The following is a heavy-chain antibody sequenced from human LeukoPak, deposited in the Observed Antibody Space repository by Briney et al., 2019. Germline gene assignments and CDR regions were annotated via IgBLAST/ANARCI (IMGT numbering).Heavy chain of an antibody. Sequence: SETLSLTCAVYGGSFSGYYWSWLRQPPGKGLEWIGEINHSGSTNYNPSLKSRVTISVDTSKNQFSLKLSSVTAADTAVYYCARGRGRRYCSSTSCYSFDPWGQGTLVTVSS. CDR3: ARGRGRRYCSSTSCYSFDP. J-gene: IGHJ5*02. CDR1: GGSFSGYY. V-gene: IGHV4-34*01. D-gene: IGHD2-2*01. CDR2: INHSGST.